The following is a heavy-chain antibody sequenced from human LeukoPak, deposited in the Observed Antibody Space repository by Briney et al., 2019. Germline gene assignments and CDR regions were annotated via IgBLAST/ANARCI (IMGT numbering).Heavy chain of an antibody. D-gene: IGHD2-2*01. CDR2: IYYSGST. CDR1: GGSISSSSYY. Sequence: SETLSLTCTVSGGSISSSSYYWGWIRQPPGKGLEWIGSIYYSGSTYYNPSLKSRVTISVDTSKNQFSLKLSSVTAADTAVYYCARLGCSSTSCPFDYWGQGTLVTVSS. CDR3: ARLGCSSTSCPFDY. V-gene: IGHV4-39*01. J-gene: IGHJ4*02.